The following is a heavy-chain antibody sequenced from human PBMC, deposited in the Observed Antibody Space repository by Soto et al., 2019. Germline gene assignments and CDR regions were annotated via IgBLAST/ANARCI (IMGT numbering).Heavy chain of an antibody. D-gene: IGHD3-16*01. J-gene: IGHJ4*02. CDR1: GFTFGDFY. CDR2: ITKTGTTI. CDR3: ARPNWNSRGGVYNL. Sequence: QARLVECGGGLVEPGGSLRLSCTASGFTFGDFYMMWFRQAPGRGLEWISYITKTGTTIYHADPVKGRFSVSRDNARSSLYLQMNSLRAEVTAVYYCARPNWNSRGGVYNLWGQGTLVTVSS. V-gene: IGHV3-11*01.